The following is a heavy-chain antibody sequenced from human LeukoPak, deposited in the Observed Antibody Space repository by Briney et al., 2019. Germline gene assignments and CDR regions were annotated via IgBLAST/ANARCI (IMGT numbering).Heavy chain of an antibody. J-gene: IGHJ4*02. V-gene: IGHV5-10-1*01. Sequence: GESLLISCKGSGYSFTSYWISWVRQMPGKGLEWMGRIDPSDSYTNYSPSFQGHVTISADKSISTAYLQWSSLKASDTAMYYCARSGYSSSSPPRYWGQGTLVTVSS. CDR2: IDPSDSYT. D-gene: IGHD6-13*01. CDR1: GYSFTSYW. CDR3: ARSGYSSSSPPRY.